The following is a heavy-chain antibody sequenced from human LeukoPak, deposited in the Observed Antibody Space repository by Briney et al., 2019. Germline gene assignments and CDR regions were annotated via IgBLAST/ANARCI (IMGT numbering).Heavy chain of an antibody. CDR2: INRSGST. J-gene: IGHJ3*02. Sequence: PSETLSLTCAVYGGSFSGYYWSWIRQPPGKGLEWIGEINRSGSTNYNPSLRSRVTISVDTSKNQFSLKLSSVTAADTAVYYCARGEDYYDSSGYYHASAFDIWGQGTMVTVSS. CDR1: GGSFSGYY. D-gene: IGHD3-22*01. CDR3: ARGEDYYDSSGYYHASAFDI. V-gene: IGHV4-34*01.